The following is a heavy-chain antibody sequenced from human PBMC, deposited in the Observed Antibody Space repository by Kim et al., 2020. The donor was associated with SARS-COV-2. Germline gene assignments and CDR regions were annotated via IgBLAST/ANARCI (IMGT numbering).Heavy chain of an antibody. V-gene: IGHV4-31*03. Sequence: SETLSLTCTVSGGSISSGGYYWSWIRQHPGKGLEWIGYIYYSGSTYYNPSLKSRVTISVDTSKNQFSLKLSSVTAADTAVYYCAREYTTLRLGEFGGMDVWGQGTTVTVSS. J-gene: IGHJ6*02. CDR1: GGSISSGGYY. CDR2: IYYSGST. CDR3: AREYTTLRLGEFGGMDV. D-gene: IGHD3-16*01.